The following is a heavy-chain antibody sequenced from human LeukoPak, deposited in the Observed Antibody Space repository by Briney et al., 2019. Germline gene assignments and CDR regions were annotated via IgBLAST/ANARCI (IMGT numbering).Heavy chain of an antibody. Sequence: TGGSLRLSCAASGFTFSSYAMHWVRQAPGKGLEWVAVISYDGSNKYYADSVKGRFTISRDNSKNTLYLQMNSLRAEDTAVYYCARPYYYDSSGYLPDYWGQETLVTVSS. D-gene: IGHD3-22*01. CDR3: ARPYYYDSSGYLPDY. CDR2: ISYDGSNK. CDR1: GFTFSSYA. V-gene: IGHV3-30*04. J-gene: IGHJ4*02.